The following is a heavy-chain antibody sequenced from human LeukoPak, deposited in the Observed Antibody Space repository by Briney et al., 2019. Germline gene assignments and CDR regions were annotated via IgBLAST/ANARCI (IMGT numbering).Heavy chain of an antibody. CDR3: AKDQSRVGASDPFDS. D-gene: IGHD1-26*01. J-gene: IGHJ5*01. V-gene: IGHV3-23*01. CDR2: ISGSGSST. Sequence: SGGSLRLSCAASGFTFTNCAMTWVCQAPGKGLEWVSSISGSGSSTYYADSAKGRFTISRDNSKNTVYLQMNSLSVEDTAVYYCAKDQSRVGASDPFDSWGQGTLVTVSS. CDR1: GFTFTNCA.